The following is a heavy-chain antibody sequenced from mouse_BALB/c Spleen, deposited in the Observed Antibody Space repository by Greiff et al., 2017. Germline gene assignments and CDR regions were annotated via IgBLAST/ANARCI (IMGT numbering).Heavy chain of an antibody. V-gene: IGHV1-4*02. CDR2: INPSSGYT. CDR1: GYTFTSYT. J-gene: IGHJ4*01. CDR3: ARVTTATSSYYAMDY. Sequence: VQLQQSAAELARPGASVKMSCKASGYTFTSYTMHWVKQRPGQGLEWIGYINPSSGYTEYNQKFKDKTTLTADKSSSTAYMQLSSLTSEDSAVYCCARVTTATSSYYAMDYWGQGTSVTVSS. D-gene: IGHD1-2*01.